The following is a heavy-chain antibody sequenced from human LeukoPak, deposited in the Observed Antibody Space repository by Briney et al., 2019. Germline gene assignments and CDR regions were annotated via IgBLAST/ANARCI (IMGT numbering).Heavy chain of an antibody. CDR1: GFTFDDYG. CDR3: ARSVAASRDY. V-gene: IGHV3-20*04. D-gene: IGHD2-15*01. CDR2: INWNGGST. J-gene: IGHJ4*02. Sequence: GGSLRLSCAASGFTFDDYGMSWVRQAPGKGLEWVSGINWNGGSTGYADSVKGRFTISKDNAKKSLYLQMNSLRAEDTALYYCARSVAASRDYWGQGTLVTVSS.